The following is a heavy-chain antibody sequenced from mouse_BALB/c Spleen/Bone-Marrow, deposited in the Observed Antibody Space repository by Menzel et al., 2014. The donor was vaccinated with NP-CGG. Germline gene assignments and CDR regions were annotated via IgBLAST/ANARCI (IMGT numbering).Heavy chain of an antibody. D-gene: IGHD2-3*01. V-gene: IGHV1-14*01. CDR3: ARRWLPYAMDY. CDR2: INPYNDGT. J-gene: IGHJ4*01. CDR1: GYTFXSYI. Sequence: VQLQQSGPELVKPGASVKVSCKASGYTFXSYIMHWVKQKPGQGLEWIGYINPYNDGTKYNEKFKGKATLTSDKSSSTAYMELSSLTSEDSAVYYCARRWLPYAMDYWGQGTSVTVSS.